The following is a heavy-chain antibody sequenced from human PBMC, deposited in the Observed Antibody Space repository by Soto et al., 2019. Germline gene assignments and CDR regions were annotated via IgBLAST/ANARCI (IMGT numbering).Heavy chain of an antibody. CDR2: INAGNGDT. D-gene: IGHD1-26*01. J-gene: IGHJ5*02. Sequence: GASVKVSCKASGYTFSSYAIHWVRQAPGQRLEWMGWINAGNGDTKYSQKFQGRVIITRDTSASTAYMELSSLRSEDTAVYYCARDRVVGATLMRWFDPWGQGTLVTVSS. CDR1: GYTFSSYA. V-gene: IGHV1-3*01. CDR3: ARDRVVGATLMRWFDP.